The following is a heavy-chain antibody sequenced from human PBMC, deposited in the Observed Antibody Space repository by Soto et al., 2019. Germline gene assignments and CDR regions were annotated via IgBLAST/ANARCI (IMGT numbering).Heavy chain of an antibody. CDR2: IIPIFGTA. CDR1: GGSFSSYA. J-gene: IGHJ4*02. Sequence: ASVKVSCKASGGSFSSYAISWVRQAPGQGLEWMGGIIPIFGTANYAQKFQGRVTITADESTSTAYMELSSLRSEDTAVYYCAADPGATGNYWGQGTLVTVSS. CDR3: AADPGATGNY. V-gene: IGHV1-69*13. D-gene: IGHD1-26*01.